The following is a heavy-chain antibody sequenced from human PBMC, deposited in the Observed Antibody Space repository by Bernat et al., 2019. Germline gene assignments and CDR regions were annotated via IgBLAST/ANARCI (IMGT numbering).Heavy chain of an antibody. CDR3: AGSVGTTVVTVIDY. J-gene: IGHJ4*02. Sequence: QVQLQESGPGLVKPSETLSLTCTVSAGSISSSSYYWGWIRQPPGKGLEWIGSIYYSGSTYYNPSLKNRVTISVDTSKNQFSLKLSSMTAAETAVYYCAGSVGTTVVTVIDYWGQGTLVTVSS. CDR1: AGSISSSSYY. V-gene: IGHV4-39*01. D-gene: IGHD4-23*01. CDR2: IYYSGST.